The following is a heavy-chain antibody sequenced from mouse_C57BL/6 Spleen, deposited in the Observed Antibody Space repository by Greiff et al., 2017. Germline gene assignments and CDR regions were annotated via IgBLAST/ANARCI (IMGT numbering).Heavy chain of an antibody. CDR1: GYTFTSYW. J-gene: IGHJ3*01. CDR2: IYPSDSET. Sequence: QVQLKQPGAELVRPGSSVKLSCKASGYTFTSYWMDWVKQRPGQGLEWIGNIYPSDSETHYNQKFKDKATLTVDKSSRPAYMQLRSLTSEDSAVYCCARKGQGLAYWGQGTLVTVSA. D-gene: IGHD3-3*01. CDR3: ARKGQGLAY. V-gene: IGHV1-61*01.